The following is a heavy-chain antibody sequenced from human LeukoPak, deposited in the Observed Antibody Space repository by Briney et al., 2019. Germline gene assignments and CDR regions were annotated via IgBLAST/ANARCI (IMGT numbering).Heavy chain of an antibody. V-gene: IGHV1-2*02. D-gene: IGHD2-21*02. CDR1: GYTFTSYD. CDR3: ARDRVPVVVTANYYFDY. CDR2: INPNSGGT. Sequence: GASVKVSCKASGYTFTSYDINWVRQATGQGLEWMGWINPNSGGTNYAQKFQGRVTMTRDTSISTAYMELSRLRSDDTAVYYCARDRVPVVVTANYYFDYWGQGTLVTVSS. J-gene: IGHJ4*02.